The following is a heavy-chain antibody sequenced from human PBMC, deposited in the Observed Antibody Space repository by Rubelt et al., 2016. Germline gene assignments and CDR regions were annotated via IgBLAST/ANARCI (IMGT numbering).Heavy chain of an antibody. J-gene: IGHJ4*02. D-gene: IGHD1-26*01. Sequence: QVQLVQSGAEVKKPGASVKVSCEASGYTFTTYDINWVRQATGQGLEWMGWMNPTTVATGYAQKFRARGTMTGTSSRTTAYLGLTILTSEDTAVYYCTRVPRERSLKDYWGQGTLVTVSS. CDR3: TRVPRERSLKDY. V-gene: IGHV1-8*01. CDR2: MNPTTVAT. CDR1: GYTFTTYD.